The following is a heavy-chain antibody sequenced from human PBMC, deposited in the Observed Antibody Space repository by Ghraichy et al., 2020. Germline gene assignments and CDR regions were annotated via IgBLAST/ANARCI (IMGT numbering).Heavy chain of an antibody. J-gene: IGHJ4*02. V-gene: IGHV1-2*02. D-gene: IGHD3-10*01. Sequence: ASVKVSCKTSGYTFTGYYMHWVRQAPGQGLEWMGWINPNSGGKNYAQKFQGRVTMTRDTSISSAYMELSRLRSDDTAVYYCARVPLYASGRYYNEYSFDYWGQGTLVTVSS. CDR1: GYTFTGYY. CDR2: INPNSGGK. CDR3: ARVPLYASGRYYNEYSFDY.